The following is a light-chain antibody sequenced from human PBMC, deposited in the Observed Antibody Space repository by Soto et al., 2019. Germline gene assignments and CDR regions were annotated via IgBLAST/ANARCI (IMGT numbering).Light chain of an antibody. CDR3: MQGRTRLT. CDR1: PLLLYKNTYNY. J-gene: IGKJ4*02. V-gene: IGKV2-28*01. Sequence: PXTLPVTXGERAXXXXXXSPLLLYKNTYNYLAWYLQKPGQEPEVLIYLAYNRANGVHARFNGSGSGTDFTLTINSVEAEDVGTYYCMQGRTRLTFGRG. CDR2: LAY.